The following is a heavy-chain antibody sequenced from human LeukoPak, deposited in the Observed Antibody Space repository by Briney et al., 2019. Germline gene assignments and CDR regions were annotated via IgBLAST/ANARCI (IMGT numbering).Heavy chain of an antibody. CDR1: GFSLSTSGVG. J-gene: IGHJ5*02. CDR2: IYWNDDK. CDR3: AHRRGVYDPRPKTFDP. D-gene: IGHD2-8*01. V-gene: IGHV2-5*01. Sequence: SGPTLVKPTQTLTLTCTFSGFSLSTSGVGVGWIRQPPGKALGWLALIYWNDDKRYSPSLKSRLTITKDTSKNQVVLTMTNMDPVDTATYYCAHRRGVYDPRPKTFDPWGQGTLVTVSS.